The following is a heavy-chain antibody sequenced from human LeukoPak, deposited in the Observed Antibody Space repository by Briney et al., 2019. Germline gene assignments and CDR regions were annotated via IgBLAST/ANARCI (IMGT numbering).Heavy chain of an antibody. J-gene: IGHJ4*02. CDR3: ARVGAGWSAAYYFDY. CDR2: IYYSGST. D-gene: IGHD3-3*01. V-gene: IGHV4-38-2*01. Sequence: TSETLSPTCAVSAYSISSSYYWGWIRQPPGGGLEYIGTIYYSGSTHYNPSIESRVTISIDVSKNHFSLHLSSVTAADTAVYYCARVGAGWSAAYYFDYWGQGTLVTVSS. CDR1: AYSISSSYY.